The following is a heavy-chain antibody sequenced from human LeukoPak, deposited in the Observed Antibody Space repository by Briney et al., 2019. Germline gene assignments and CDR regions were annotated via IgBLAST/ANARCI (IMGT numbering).Heavy chain of an antibody. V-gene: IGHV3-23*01. CDR2: ITGTGGGT. D-gene: IGHD4-17*01. CDR3: AKVPWDGDYQPLEFDY. Sequence: GGSLRLSCAASGFTFSSYAMSWVRQAPGKGLEWVSGITGTGGGTYYADSVKGRFTISRDNSKNTLYLQMNSLRAEDTAVYYCAKVPWDGDYQPLEFDYWGQGTLVTVSS. J-gene: IGHJ4*02. CDR1: GFTFSSYA.